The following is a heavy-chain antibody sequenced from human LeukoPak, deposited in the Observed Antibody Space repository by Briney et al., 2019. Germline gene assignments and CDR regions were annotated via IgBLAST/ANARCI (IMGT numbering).Heavy chain of an antibody. CDR2: ITSSGTNT. D-gene: IGHD2/OR15-2a*01. CDR3: ARDLLTSPLFDY. CDR1: GFKFSSYS. V-gene: IGHV3-48*04. J-gene: IGHJ4*02. Sequence: GGSLRLSCAASGFKFSSYSMNWVRQAPGKGLEWVSYITSSGTNTYYGQSVKGRFTMSRDNDKNSVYLQMNSLRVEDTAIYYCARDLLTSPLFDYWGQGTLVTVSS.